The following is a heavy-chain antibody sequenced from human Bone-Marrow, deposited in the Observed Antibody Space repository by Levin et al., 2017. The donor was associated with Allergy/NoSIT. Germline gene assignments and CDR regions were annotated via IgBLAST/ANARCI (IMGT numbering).Heavy chain of an antibody. CDR2: MNPNSGNT. CDR1: GYTFTSYD. D-gene: IGHD2-2*01. Sequence: ASVKVSCKASGYTFTSYDINWVRQATGQGLEWMGWMNPNSGNTGYAQKFQGRVTMTRNTSISTAYMELSSLRSEDTAVYYCARAPGGFGSTTNDLGGWFDPWGQGTLVTVSS. CDR3: ARAPGGFGSTTNDLGGWFDP. V-gene: IGHV1-8*01. J-gene: IGHJ5*02.